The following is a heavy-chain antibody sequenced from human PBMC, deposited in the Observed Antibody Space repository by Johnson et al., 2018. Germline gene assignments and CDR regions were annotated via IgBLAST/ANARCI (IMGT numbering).Heavy chain of an antibody. CDR3: ARGGGDIAMVTGDAFDI. V-gene: IGHV1-69*01. CDR2: IITIFGTA. CDR1: GGTFSSYA. J-gene: IGHJ3*02. D-gene: IGHD5-18*01. Sequence: QVQLVQSGAEVKKPGSSVKVSCKASGGTFSSYAINWVRQAPGQGLEWMGGIITIFGTANYAQKFQGRVTITADESTSTACMELSSLRSEDTAVYYSARGGGDIAMVTGDAFDIWGQGTMVTVSS.